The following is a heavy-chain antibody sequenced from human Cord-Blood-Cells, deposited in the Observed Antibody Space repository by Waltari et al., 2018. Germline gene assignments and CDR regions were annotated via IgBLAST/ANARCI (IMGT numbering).Heavy chain of an antibody. CDR3: ARGGVVVPAAKSFPYYYYYMDV. J-gene: IGHJ6*03. Sequence: QVQLVQSGAEVKKPGASVKVSCKAPGYTFTSYGISWVRQAPGQGLEWMGWISAYNGNTNYAQKLPGRVTMTTDTATSTAYMELRSLRSDDTAVYYCARGGVVVPAAKSFPYYYYYMDVWGKGTTVTVSS. CDR1: GYTFTSYG. D-gene: IGHD2-2*01. V-gene: IGHV1-18*04. CDR2: ISAYNGNT.